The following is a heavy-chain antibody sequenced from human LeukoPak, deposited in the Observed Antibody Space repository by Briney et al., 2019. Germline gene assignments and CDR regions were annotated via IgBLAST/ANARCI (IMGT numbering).Heavy chain of an antibody. V-gene: IGHV1-24*01. Sequence: ASVKVSCKVSGYTLTELSMHWVRQAPGKGLEWMGGFDPEDGETNYAQKFQGRVTMTEDTSTDTAYMELSSLRSEDTAVYYCATAQLRKYYYYGMDVWGQGTTVTVSS. D-gene: IGHD2-2*01. CDR2: FDPEDGET. CDR1: GYTLTELS. J-gene: IGHJ6*02. CDR3: ATAQLRKYYYYGMDV.